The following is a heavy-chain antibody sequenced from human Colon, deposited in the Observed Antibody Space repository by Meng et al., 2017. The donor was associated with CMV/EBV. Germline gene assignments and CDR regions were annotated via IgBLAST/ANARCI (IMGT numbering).Heavy chain of an antibody. V-gene: IGHV4-34*01. CDR3: ARNPYNFWSGAPS. J-gene: IGHJ4*02. Sequence: GSLRLSCAVYGGSFSGYYWSWIRQPPGKGLEWIGEINHSGSTNYNPSLKSRVTISVDTSKNQFSLKLSSVTAADTATYYCARNPYNFWSGAPSWGQGTLVTVSS. CDR1: GGSFSGYY. CDR2: INHSGST. D-gene: IGHD3-3*01.